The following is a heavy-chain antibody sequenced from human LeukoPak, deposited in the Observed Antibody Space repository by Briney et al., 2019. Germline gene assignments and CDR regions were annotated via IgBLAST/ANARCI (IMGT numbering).Heavy chain of an antibody. D-gene: IGHD3-16*02. CDR1: GYTFTGYY. CDR2: INPNSGGT. CDR3: ARVRITFGGVIVKIFDY. V-gene: IGHV1-2*02. J-gene: IGHJ4*02. Sequence: ASVKVSCKASGYTFTGYYMHWVRQAPGQGLERMGWINPNSGGTNYAQKFQGRVTMTRDTSISTAYMELSRLRSDDTAVYYCARVRITFGGVIVKIFDYWGQGTLVTVSS.